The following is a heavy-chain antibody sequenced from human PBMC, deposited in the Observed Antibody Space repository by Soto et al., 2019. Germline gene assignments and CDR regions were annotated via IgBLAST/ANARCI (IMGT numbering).Heavy chain of an antibody. CDR1: GYSFTRYW. D-gene: IGHD3-22*01. V-gene: IGHV5-51*01. CDR3: ARRGDSGGFIDY. Sequence: PGESLKISCKASGYSFTRYWIGWVRQTPGKGLEWMGLIYPGDSDTRYSPSFQGHVTISADKSITTAYLQWSSLTASGTAMYYCARRGDSGGFIDYWGQGILVTVSS. CDR2: IYPGDSDT. J-gene: IGHJ4*02.